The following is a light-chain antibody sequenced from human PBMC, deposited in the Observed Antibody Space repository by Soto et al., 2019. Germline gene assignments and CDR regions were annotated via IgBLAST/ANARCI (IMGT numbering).Light chain of an antibody. V-gene: IGKV3-20*01. CDR2: GAS. Sequence: EIVLTQSPGTLSLSPCERATLSLSASQSVSSSYLAWYQQKPGQAPRLLIYGASSRATGIPDRFSGSGSGTDFTLTISRLEPEDFAVYYCQQYGSSPWTFGQGTKVDIK. CDR1: QSVSSSY. J-gene: IGKJ1*01. CDR3: QQYGSSPWT.